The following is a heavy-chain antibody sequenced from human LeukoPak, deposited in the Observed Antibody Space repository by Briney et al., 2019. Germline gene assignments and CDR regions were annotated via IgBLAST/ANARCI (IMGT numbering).Heavy chain of an antibody. D-gene: IGHD3-10*01. CDR1: GFTFINYY. CDR2: INPSGGST. CDR3: ARGASGGTGDWFDL. V-gene: IGHV1-46*01. Sequence: ASVKVSCKASGFTFINYYMHWVRQAPGQGLEWMGIINPSGGSTSYAQRFQGRLTVSRDTSTSTVYMELSSLTSEDTAAYYCARGASGGTGDWFDLWGQGTLVTVSS. J-gene: IGHJ5*02.